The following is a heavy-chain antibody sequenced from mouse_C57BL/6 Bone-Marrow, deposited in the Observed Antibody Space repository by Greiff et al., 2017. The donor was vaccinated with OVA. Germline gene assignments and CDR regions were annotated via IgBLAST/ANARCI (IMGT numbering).Heavy chain of an antibody. CDR2: IYPRSGNT. CDR1: GYTFTSYG. Sequence: VQLQQSGAELARPGASVKLSCKASGYTFTSYGISWVKQRTGQGLEWIGEIYPRSGNTYYNEKFKGKATLTAAKSASTAYMELRSLTSEDSAVYFCARRYYGSRYYFDYWGQGTTLTVSS. CDR3: ARRYYGSRYYFDY. J-gene: IGHJ2*01. D-gene: IGHD1-1*01. V-gene: IGHV1-81*01.